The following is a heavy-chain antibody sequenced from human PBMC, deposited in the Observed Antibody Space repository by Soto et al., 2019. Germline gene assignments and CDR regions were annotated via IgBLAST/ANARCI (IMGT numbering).Heavy chain of an antibody. J-gene: IGHJ4*02. D-gene: IGHD3-16*01. V-gene: IGHV1-46*01. CDR3: ARGGGSATTLSFEY. Sequence: QVQLVQSGAEVKKPGASVKVSCTASGYTFTSYFMHWLRQAPGQGLEWMGIINPSGSNTNYAQKFQGRVTMAGDTSTRTVYMELSSLRSEDTAVYYCARGGGSATTLSFEYWGQGALVTVSS. CDR1: GYTFTSYF. CDR2: INPSGSNT.